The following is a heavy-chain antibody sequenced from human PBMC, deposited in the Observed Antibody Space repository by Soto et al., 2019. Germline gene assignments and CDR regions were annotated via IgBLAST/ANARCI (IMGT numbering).Heavy chain of an antibody. CDR1: GFTFDDYA. J-gene: IGHJ4*02. V-gene: IGHV3-9*01. CDR2: LTWNGEVL. Sequence: QPGGSLRLSCVASGFTFDDYAIHWVRQTPGKGLEWVSGLTWNGEVLGYADSVKGRFTISRDNAKNSLYLEMNSLRPEDTALYYCVKDSESSGYLNQLDYWGQGTLVTVSS. D-gene: IGHD3-22*01. CDR3: VKDSESSGYLNQLDY.